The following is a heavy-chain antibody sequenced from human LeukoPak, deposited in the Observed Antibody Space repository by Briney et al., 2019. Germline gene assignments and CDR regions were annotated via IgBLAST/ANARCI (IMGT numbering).Heavy chain of an antibody. CDR2: IIPIFGTA. CDR1: GGTFSSHT. Sequence: GASVKVSCKASGGTFSSHTISWVRQAPGQGLEWMGGIIPIFGTASYAQKFQGRVTITADESTTTAYMELSSLRSDDTAVYYCARESNYYYMDVWGKGTTVTVSS. V-gene: IGHV1-69*13. J-gene: IGHJ6*03. CDR3: ARESNYYYMDV.